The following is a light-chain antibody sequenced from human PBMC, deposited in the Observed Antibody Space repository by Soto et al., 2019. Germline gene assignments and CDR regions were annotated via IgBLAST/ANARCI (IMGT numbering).Light chain of an antibody. J-gene: IGKJ1*01. Sequence: DIQMNQSPSTLSASVGDRVTITCRASQSINSWLAWFQQKPGKAPKLLITQASILESGVPSQFSGSGSETEFTLTISSLHPDDFATYYCQQYNNFPRTFGQGTKVEIK. CDR1: QSINSW. V-gene: IGKV1-5*03. CDR3: QQYNNFPRT. CDR2: QAS.